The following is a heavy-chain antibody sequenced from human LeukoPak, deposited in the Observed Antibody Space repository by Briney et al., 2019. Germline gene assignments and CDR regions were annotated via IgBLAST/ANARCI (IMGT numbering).Heavy chain of an antibody. V-gene: IGHV3-9*01. Sequence: GGSLRVSCAASGFTFDDYAMHWVRQAPGKGLEWVSGISWNSGSIGYADSVKGRFTISRDNAKNSLYLQMNSLRAEDTALYYCAKNAPGLAVAGPFDYWGQGTLVTVSS. CDR1: GFTFDDYA. J-gene: IGHJ4*02. D-gene: IGHD6-19*01. CDR3: AKNAPGLAVAGPFDY. CDR2: ISWNSGSI.